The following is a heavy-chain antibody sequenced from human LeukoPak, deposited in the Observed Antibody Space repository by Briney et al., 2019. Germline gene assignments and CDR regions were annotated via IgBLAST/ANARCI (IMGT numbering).Heavy chain of an antibody. CDR2: INPNSGGT. CDR3: ARAGVQLERQQDYYYYYMDV. V-gene: IGHV1-2*02. D-gene: IGHD1-1*01. CDR1: GYTFTGYY. Sequence: ASVKVSCKASGYTFTGYYMHWVRQAPGQGLEWMGGINPNSGGTNYAQKFQGRVTMTRDTSISTAYMELSRLRSDDTAVYYCARAGVQLERQQDYYYYYMDVWGKGTTVTISS. J-gene: IGHJ6*03.